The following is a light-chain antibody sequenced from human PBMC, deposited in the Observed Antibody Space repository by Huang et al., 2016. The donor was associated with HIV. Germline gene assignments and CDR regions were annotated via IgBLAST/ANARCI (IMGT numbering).Light chain of an antibody. J-gene: IGKJ4*01. V-gene: IGKV4-1*01. CDR1: QSVLYSSNNRNY. CDR2: WAS. CDR3: QQYYSTPLT. Sequence: DIVMAQSPDSLAVSLGERATINCKSSQSVLYSSNNRNYLAWYQQKPGQPPKLLIYWASTRESGVPDRFSGSGSGTDFTLTISSLQAEDLANYYCQQYYSTPLTFGGGTKVEIK.